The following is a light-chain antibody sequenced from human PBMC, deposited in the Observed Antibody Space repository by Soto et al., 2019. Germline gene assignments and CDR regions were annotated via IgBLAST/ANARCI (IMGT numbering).Light chain of an antibody. J-gene: IGLJ1*01. V-gene: IGLV2-14*03. CDR1: ISDVGGYNY. Sequence: QSVLTQPASVSGSPGQSITISCTGTISDVGGYNYVSWYQQHPGKAPKLMIFDVSNRPSGVSNRFSGSKSGYTASLTISELQAEDEADYYCSSYTSSSTYVFGTGTKLTVL. CDR2: DVS. CDR3: SSYTSSSTYV.